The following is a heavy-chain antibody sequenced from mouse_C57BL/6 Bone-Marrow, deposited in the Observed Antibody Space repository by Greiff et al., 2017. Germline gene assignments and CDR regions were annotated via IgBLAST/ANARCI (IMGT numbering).Heavy chain of an antibody. D-gene: IGHD2-2*01. J-gene: IGHJ3*01. Sequence: VQLKESGGGLVQPGESLKLSCESNEYEFPSHDMSWVRKTPEKRLELVAAINSDGGSTYYPDTMERRFIISRDNTKKTLYLQMSSLSSEDPALYYCARQSALLWLRQRFAYWGQGTLVTVSA. CDR1: EYEFPSHD. CDR2: INSDGGST. CDR3: ARQSALLWLRQRFAY. V-gene: IGHV5-2*01.